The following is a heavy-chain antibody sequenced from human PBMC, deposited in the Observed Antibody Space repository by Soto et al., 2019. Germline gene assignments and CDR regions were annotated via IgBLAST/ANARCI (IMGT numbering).Heavy chain of an antibody. V-gene: IGHV4-39*01. CDR3: AMGVEEWSPASVDY. CDR1: GGSLSSGDYY. D-gene: IGHD3-3*01. J-gene: IGHJ4*02. Sequence: PSETLSLTCTVSGGSLSSGDYYWSWIRHPPGKGLEWIGSIYYSGSTYYNPSLKSRVTISVDTSKNQFSLKLSSVTAADTAVYYCAMGVEEWSPASVDYWGQGTLVTVSS. CDR2: IYYSGST.